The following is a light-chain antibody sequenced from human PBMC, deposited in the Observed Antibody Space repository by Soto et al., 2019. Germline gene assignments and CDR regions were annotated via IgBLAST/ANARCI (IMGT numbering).Light chain of an antibody. Sequence: EIVMTQSPATPALSPGGRATLSWSASQSVSSYLAWYQQKPGQAPRLLIYDASNRATGIPARFSGSGSGTDFTLTISSLEPEDFAVYYRQQRSNWPPITFGQGTRLEI. CDR2: DAS. J-gene: IGKJ5*01. CDR3: QQRSNWPPIT. V-gene: IGKV3-11*01. CDR1: QSVSSY.